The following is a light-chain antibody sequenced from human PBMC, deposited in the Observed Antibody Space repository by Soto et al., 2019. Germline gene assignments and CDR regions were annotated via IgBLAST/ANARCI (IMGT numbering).Light chain of an antibody. Sequence: DIVMTQSPDSLAVSLGERATINCKSSQTVLYSPNNKAYLAWYQQKPGQPPKLLIYWASTRESGVPDRFSGSGSGTDFTLTISSRQAEDVAVYYCQQYYGTPPTFGQGTKVEIK. CDR2: WAS. V-gene: IGKV4-1*01. J-gene: IGKJ1*01. CDR3: QQYYGTPPT. CDR1: QTVLYSPNNKAY.